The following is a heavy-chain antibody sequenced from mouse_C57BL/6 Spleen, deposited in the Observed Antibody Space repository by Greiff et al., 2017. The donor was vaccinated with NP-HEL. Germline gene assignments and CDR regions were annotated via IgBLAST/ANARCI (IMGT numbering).Heavy chain of an antibody. V-gene: IGHV1-26*01. CDR1: GYTFTDYY. J-gene: IGHJ4*01. CDR3: ARRHDGYYAMDY. Sequence: EVQLQQSGPELVKPGASVKISCKASGYTFTDYYMNWVKQSHGKSLEWIGDINPNNGGTSYNQKFKGKATLTVDKSSSTAYMELRSLTSEDSAVYYCARRHDGYYAMDYWGLGTSVTVSS. CDR2: INPNNGGT. D-gene: IGHD2-3*01.